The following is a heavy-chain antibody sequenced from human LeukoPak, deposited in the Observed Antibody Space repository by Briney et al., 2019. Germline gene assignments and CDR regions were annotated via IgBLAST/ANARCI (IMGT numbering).Heavy chain of an antibody. J-gene: IGHJ5*01. CDR1: GFTFSSYG. CDR2: ISGRSSSI. D-gene: IGHD3-10*01. CDR3: ARGQGSWTYAFDS. V-gene: IGHV3-48*02. Sequence: HPGGSLRLSCAASGFTFSSYGLTWVRQAPGKGLEWLSYISGRSSSIYYADSVKGRFTVSRDNGKNSLYLQMSSLRDEDTAVYFCARGQGSWTYAFDSWGQGALVTVSS.